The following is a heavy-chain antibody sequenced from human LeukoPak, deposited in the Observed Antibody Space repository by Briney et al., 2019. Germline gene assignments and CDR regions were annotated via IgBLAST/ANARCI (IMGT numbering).Heavy chain of an antibody. CDR3: ARVGAVAGTGDY. Sequence: ASVKVPCKASGYTFTSYYMHWVRQAPGQGLEWMGIINPSGGSTSYAQKFQGRVTMTRDTSASTVYMELSSLRSEDTAVYYCARVGAVAGTGDYWGQGTLVTVSS. V-gene: IGHV1-46*01. CDR2: INPSGGST. D-gene: IGHD6-19*01. J-gene: IGHJ4*02. CDR1: GYTFTSYY.